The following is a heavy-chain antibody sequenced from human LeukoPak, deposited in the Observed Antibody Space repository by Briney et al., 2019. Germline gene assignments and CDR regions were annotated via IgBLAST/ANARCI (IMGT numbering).Heavy chain of an antibody. CDR1: GFIFSDYY. J-gene: IGHJ4*02. Sequence: GGSLRLSCAASGFIFSDYYMTWIRQTPGKGLEWLSYVSDSGSTINYADSVKGRLTISRDNAKKSLFLQVNSLRAEDTAVYYCAIYYDSSGSIDHWGQGTLVTVSS. CDR3: AIYYDSSGSIDH. D-gene: IGHD3-22*01. V-gene: IGHV3-11*01. CDR2: VSDSGSTI.